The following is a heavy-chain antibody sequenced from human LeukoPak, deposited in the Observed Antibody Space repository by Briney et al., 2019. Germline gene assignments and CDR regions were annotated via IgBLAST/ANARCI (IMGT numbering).Heavy chain of an antibody. V-gene: IGHV3-23*01. CDR1: GFTFSSYA. CDR2: ISGSGGST. J-gene: IGHJ4*02. Sequence: PGGSLRLSCAASGFTFSSYAMSWVRQAPGKGLEWVSAISGSGGSTYYADSVKGRFTISRDNSKNTLYLQMNSLRAGDTAVYYCATEKAVARASDYWGQGTLVTVSS. CDR3: ATEKAVARASDY. D-gene: IGHD6-19*01.